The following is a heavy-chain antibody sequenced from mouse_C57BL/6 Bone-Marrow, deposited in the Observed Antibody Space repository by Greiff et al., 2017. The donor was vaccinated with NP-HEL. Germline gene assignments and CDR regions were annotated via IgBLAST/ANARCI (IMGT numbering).Heavy chain of an antibody. CDR3: ARMRANWVYYYAMDY. CDR2: IWWDDDK. Sequence: QVTLKVCGPGILQPSQTLSLTCSFSGFSLSTFGMGVGWIRQPSGKGLEWLAHIWWDDDKYYNPALKSRLTISKDTSKNQVFLKIANVDTADTATYYCARMRANWVYYYAMDYWGQGTSVTVSS. CDR1: GFSLSTFGMG. D-gene: IGHD4-1*01. J-gene: IGHJ4*01. V-gene: IGHV8-8*01.